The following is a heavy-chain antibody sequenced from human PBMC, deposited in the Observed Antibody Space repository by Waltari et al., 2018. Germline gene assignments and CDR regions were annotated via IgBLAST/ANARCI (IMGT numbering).Heavy chain of an antibody. CDR3: ARGSAVAIYYYYGMDV. D-gene: IGHD6-19*01. Sequence: QVQLVESGGGVVQPGRSLRLSCAASGFTFSNYGMQWVRQAPGKGLEWVAIISYGGSNKSYADSVKGRFTISRDNSKNTLYLQMNSLRAEDTAVYYCARGSAVAIYYYYGMDVWGQGTTVTVSS. CDR2: ISYGGSNK. J-gene: IGHJ6*02. V-gene: IGHV3-30*03. CDR1: GFTFSNYG.